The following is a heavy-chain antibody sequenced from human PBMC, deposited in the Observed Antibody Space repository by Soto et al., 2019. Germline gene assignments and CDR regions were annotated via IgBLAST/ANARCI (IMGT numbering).Heavy chain of an antibody. Sequence: GGSLRLSCAASGFTFSSYWMHWVRQAPGKGLVWVSRINSDGSSTSYADSVKGRFTISRDNAKNTLYLQMNSLRAEDTAVYYCARGRLEWLLSLYYYYGMDVWGQGTTVTVSS. J-gene: IGHJ6*02. V-gene: IGHV3-74*01. D-gene: IGHD3-3*01. CDR2: INSDGSST. CDR3: ARGRLEWLLSLYYYYGMDV. CDR1: GFTFSSYW.